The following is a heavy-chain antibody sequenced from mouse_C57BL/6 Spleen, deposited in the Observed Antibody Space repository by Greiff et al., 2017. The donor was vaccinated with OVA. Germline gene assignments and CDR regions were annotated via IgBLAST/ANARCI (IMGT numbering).Heavy chain of an antibody. V-gene: IGHV5-16*01. CDR1: GFTFSDYY. D-gene: IGHD1-1*01. CDR2: INYDGSST. CDR3: ARVGYYYGSSGYAMDY. Sequence: DVKLVESEGGLVQPGSSMKLSCTASGFTFSDYYMAWVRQVPEKGLEWVANINYDGSSTYYLDSLKSRFIISRDNAKNILYLQMSSLKSEDTATYYCARVGYYYGSSGYAMDYWGQGTSVTVSS. J-gene: IGHJ4*01.